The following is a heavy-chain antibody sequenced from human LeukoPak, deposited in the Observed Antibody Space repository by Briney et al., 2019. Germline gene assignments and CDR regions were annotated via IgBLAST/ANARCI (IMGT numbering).Heavy chain of an antibody. D-gene: IGHD6-6*01. Sequence: SETLSLTCAVYGGSFSGNYWSWVRQPPGKGLEWIGEINHSGSTNYNPSLKSRVTISVDTSKNQFSLKLSSVTAADTAVNYCARLGSSSSIDYWGQGTLVTVSS. CDR2: INHSGST. V-gene: IGHV4-34*01. CDR1: GGSFSGNY. J-gene: IGHJ4*02. CDR3: ARLGSSSSIDY.